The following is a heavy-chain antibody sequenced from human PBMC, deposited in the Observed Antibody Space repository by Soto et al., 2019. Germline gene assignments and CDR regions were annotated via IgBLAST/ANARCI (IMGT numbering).Heavy chain of an antibody. V-gene: IGHV3-30*18. J-gene: IGHJ6*02. CDR3: AKVVARLYYYYGMDV. CDR1: GFTFSSYG. D-gene: IGHD2-15*01. CDR2: ISYDGSNK. Sequence: GGSLRLSCAASGFTFSSYGMHWVRQAPGKGLEWVAVISYDGSNKYYADSVKGRFTISRDNSKNTLYLQMNSLRAEDTAVYYCAKVVARLYYYYGMDVWGQGTTVSVS.